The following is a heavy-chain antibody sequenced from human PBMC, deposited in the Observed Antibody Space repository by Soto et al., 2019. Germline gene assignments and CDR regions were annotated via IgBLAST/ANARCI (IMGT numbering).Heavy chain of an antibody. Sequence: QVQLQESGPGLVKPSGTLSLTCAVSGGSISSSNWWSWGRQPPGKGLEWRGEIYHSGSTNYNPSLKSRVTISVDKSKNQFSLKLSSVTAADTAVYYCARERAFGESSPGYYYYGMDVWGQGTTVTVSS. D-gene: IGHD3-10*01. CDR3: ARERAFGESSPGYYYYGMDV. CDR1: GGSISSSNW. CDR2: IYHSGST. J-gene: IGHJ6*02. V-gene: IGHV4-4*02.